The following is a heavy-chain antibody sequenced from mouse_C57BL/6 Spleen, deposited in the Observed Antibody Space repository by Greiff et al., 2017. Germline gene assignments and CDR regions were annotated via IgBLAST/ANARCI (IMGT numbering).Heavy chain of an antibody. J-gene: IGHJ4*01. CDR1: GFSLTSYG. Sequence: VKLVESGPGLVAPSQSLSITCTVSGFSLTSYGVSWVRQPPGKGLEWLGVIWGDGSTNYHSALISRLSISKDNSKSQDFLKLNSLQTDDTATYYCANYGNDYAMDYWGQGTSVTVSS. D-gene: IGHD2-1*01. CDR2: IWGDGST. CDR3: ANYGNDYAMDY. V-gene: IGHV2-3*01.